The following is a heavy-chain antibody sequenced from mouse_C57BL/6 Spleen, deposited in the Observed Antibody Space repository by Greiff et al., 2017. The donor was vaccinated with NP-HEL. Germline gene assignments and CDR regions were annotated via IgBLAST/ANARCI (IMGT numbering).Heavy chain of an antibody. CDR2: ISDGGSYT. Sequence: EVKLVESGGGLVKPGGSLKLSCAASGFTFSSYAMSWVRQTPEKRLEWVATISDGGSYTYYPDNVKGRFTISRDNAKNNLYLQMSHLKSEDTAMYYCARPDYGANFDYWGQGTTLTVSS. J-gene: IGHJ2*01. CDR3: ARPDYGANFDY. V-gene: IGHV5-4*03. CDR1: GFTFSSYA. D-gene: IGHD1-1*01.